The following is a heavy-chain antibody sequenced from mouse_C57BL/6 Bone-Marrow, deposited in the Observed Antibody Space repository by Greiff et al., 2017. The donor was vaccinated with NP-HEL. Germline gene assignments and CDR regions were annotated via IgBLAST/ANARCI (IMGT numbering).Heavy chain of an antibody. CDR2: IDPENGDT. V-gene: IGHV14-4*01. CDR3: TTKGSTMITTKGFYAMDY. Sequence: EVKLVESGAELVRPGASVKLSCTASGFNIKDDYMHWVKQRPEQGLEWIGWIDPENGDTEYASKFQGKATITADTSSNTAYLQLSSLTSEDTAVYYCTTKGSTMITTKGFYAMDYWGQGTSVTVSS. J-gene: IGHJ4*01. CDR1: GFNIKDDY. D-gene: IGHD2-4*01.